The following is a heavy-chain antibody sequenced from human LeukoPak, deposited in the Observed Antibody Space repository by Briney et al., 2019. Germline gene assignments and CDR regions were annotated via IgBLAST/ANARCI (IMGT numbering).Heavy chain of an antibody. J-gene: IGHJ3*01. CDR3: ASGISGGAFDV. CDR1: GGTFSNYA. D-gene: IGHD2-15*01. Sequence: SVKVSCKASGGTFSNYAINWVRQAPGQGLEWMGGIIPIFGTANYAQKFQGRVTITADESTSTAYMELSSLRSEDTAVYYCASGISGGAFDVWGQGTMVTVSS. V-gene: IGHV1-69*13. CDR2: IIPIFGTA.